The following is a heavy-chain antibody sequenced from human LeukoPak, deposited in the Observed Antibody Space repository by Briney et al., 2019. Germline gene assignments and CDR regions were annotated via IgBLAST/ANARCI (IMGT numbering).Heavy chain of an antibody. V-gene: IGHV3-23*01. CDR2: ISTSGGST. CDR1: GFTFSSYA. D-gene: IGHD6-19*01. J-gene: IGHJ4*02. CDR3: AKDRSQWLVWDKYYFDY. Sequence: GGYLRLSCAASGFTFSSYAMRWVRQAPGKGLEWVSTISTSGGSTYYADSVKGRFTISRDNSKNTLYLQMNSLRAEDTAVYYCAKDRSQWLVWDKYYFDYWGQGTLVTVSS.